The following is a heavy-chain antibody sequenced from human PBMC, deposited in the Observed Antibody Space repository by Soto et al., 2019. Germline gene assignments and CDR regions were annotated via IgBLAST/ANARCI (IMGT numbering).Heavy chain of an antibody. D-gene: IGHD3-16*01. V-gene: IGHV4-59*01. Sequence: SETLSLTCTVSGGSISSYYWSWIRQPPGKGLEWIGYIYYSGSTNYNPSLKSRVTISVDTSKNQFSLKLSSVTAADTAVYYCARVHFTWGSVVDYYYGMDVWGQGTTVTVSS. J-gene: IGHJ6*02. CDR3: ARVHFTWGSVVDYYYGMDV. CDR1: GGSISSYY. CDR2: IYYSGST.